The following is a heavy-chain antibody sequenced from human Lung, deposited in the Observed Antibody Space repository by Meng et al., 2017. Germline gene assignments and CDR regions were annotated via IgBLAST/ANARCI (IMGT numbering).Heavy chain of an antibody. D-gene: IGHD6-13*01. J-gene: IGHJ4*02. Sequence: QVPRWRAGAGVKRPGASVKVHRKASGYTFPDYWLHWVRRAPGQGLEWMGRINPKSGDTHYAQRFQGRVTMTGDTSISTAYMELSGPRSDDTAMYYCARDEDISAADKLFGDYWGQGTLVTVSS. CDR1: GYTFPDYW. CDR2: INPKSGDT. CDR3: ARDEDISAADKLFGDY. V-gene: IGHV1-2*06.